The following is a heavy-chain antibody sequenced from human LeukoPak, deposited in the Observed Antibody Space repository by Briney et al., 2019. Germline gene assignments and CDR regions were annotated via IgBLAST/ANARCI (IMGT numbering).Heavy chain of an antibody. J-gene: IGHJ4*02. CDR3: GRAYDFSRH. CDR2: IKSDGSST. CDR1: GFTFSSYW. V-gene: IGHV3-74*01. D-gene: IGHD3-3*01. Sequence: PGGSLRLSCAASGFTFSSYWMHWVRQAPGKGLVWVSRIKSDGSSTSYADFVKGRFTISRDNAKDTLFLQMNSLTAEDTAVYYCGRAYDFSRHWGQGTLVTVSS.